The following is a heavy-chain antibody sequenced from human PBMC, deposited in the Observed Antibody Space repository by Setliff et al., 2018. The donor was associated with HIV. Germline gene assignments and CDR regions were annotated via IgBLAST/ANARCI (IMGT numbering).Heavy chain of an antibody. J-gene: IGHJ6*04. CDR1: GHTFNNYD. CDR2: MNPNSGAT. Sequence: ASVKVSCKAPGHTFNNYDINWVRRATGQGLEWMGWMNPNSGATGYAQKFQGRVTMTRDTSISTAYMELSSLTSKDTAVYYCASGKGVRGVIITGGLDVWGKGTTVTVSS. CDR3: ASGKGVRGVIITGGLDV. V-gene: IGHV1-8*01. D-gene: IGHD3-10*01.